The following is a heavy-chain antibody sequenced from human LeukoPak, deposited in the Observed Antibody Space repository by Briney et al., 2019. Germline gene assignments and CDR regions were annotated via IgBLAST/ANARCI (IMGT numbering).Heavy chain of an antibody. J-gene: IGHJ4*02. V-gene: IGHV3-48*01. CDR1: GFTFSPYG. CDR2: ISRTATII. D-gene: IGHD3-9*01. CDR3: AKGGYFDWLLLSLYYFDY. Sequence: PGGSLRLSCAASGFTFSPYGMNWVRQAPGKGLEWISYISRTATIIHYADSVKGRFTISRDNSKNTLYLQMNSLRAEDTAVYYCAKGGYFDWLLLSLYYFDYWGQGTLVTVSS.